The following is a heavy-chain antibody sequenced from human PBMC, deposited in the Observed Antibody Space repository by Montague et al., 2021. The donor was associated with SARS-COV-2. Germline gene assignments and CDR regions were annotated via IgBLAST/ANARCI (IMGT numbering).Heavy chain of an antibody. J-gene: IGHJ4*02. Sequence: SETLSLTCTVSGYSISSGYYWGWIRQPPGKGLEWIGSIYHSGSTYYNPSPKSRVTISVDTSKNQFSLKLNSVTAAETAVYFCARDVRYYDFWSGRAQTSPDYWGQGTLVTVSS. D-gene: IGHD3-3*01. CDR3: ARDVRYYDFWSGRAQTSPDY. CDR1: GYSISSGYY. CDR2: IYHSGST. V-gene: IGHV4-38-2*02.